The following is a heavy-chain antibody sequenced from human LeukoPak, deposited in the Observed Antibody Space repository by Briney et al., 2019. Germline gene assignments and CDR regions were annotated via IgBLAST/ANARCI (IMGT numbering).Heavy chain of an antibody. D-gene: IGHD3-9*01. Sequence: SETLSLTCTVSGFSISSTSYYWAWVRQSPGRGLEWIGSIYYTGSTYYNPSLKSRVTMSVDTPKNQFSLKLSSVTAADTALYYCARDGGWVLVTEIDYWGQGILVTVSS. J-gene: IGHJ4*02. CDR2: IYYTGST. CDR1: GFSISSTSYY. V-gene: IGHV4-39*07. CDR3: ARDGGWVLVTEIDY.